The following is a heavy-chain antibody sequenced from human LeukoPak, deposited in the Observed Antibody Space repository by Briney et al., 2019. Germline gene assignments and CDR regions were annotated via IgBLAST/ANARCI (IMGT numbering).Heavy chain of an antibody. J-gene: IGHJ4*02. CDR1: GFTFSSYG. Sequence: GGSLRLSCAASGFTFSSYGMHWVRQAPGKGLEWVAVIWYDGSNKYYADSVKGRFTISRDNSKNTLFLQMNSLRAEDTAVHYCARGGSSGEHDYWGQGTLVTVSS. CDR2: IWYDGSNK. D-gene: IGHD3-22*01. CDR3: ARGGSSGEHDY. V-gene: IGHV3-33*01.